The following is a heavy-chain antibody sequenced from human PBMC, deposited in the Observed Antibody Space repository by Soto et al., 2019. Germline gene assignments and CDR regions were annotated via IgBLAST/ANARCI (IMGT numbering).Heavy chain of an antibody. D-gene: IGHD2-8*02. CDR3: ARDLLVNDYYYGMDV. Sequence: VSVKVSCKASGYTFISYAMHWVRQAPGQRLEWMGWINAGNGNTKYSQKFQGRVTITRDTSASTAYMELSSLRSEDTAVYYCARDLLVNDYYYGMDVWGQGTTVTVSS. V-gene: IGHV1-3*01. CDR1: GYTFISYA. J-gene: IGHJ6*02. CDR2: INAGNGNT.